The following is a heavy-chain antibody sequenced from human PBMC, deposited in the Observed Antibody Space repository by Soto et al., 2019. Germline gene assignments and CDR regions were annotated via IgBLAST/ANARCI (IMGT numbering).Heavy chain of an antibody. D-gene: IGHD4-4*01. CDR3: GSGEFYDYNNYNWFAP. CDR1: GYTFTSYG. CDR2: ISAYNGNT. Sequence: GASVKVSCKASGYTFTSYGISWVRQAPGQGPEWMGWISAYNGNTNYAQKLQGRVTMTTDTSTSTAYMELRSLRSDDTAVYYCGSGEFYDYNNYNWFAPWGQGTLVTGSS. V-gene: IGHV1-18*01. J-gene: IGHJ5*02.